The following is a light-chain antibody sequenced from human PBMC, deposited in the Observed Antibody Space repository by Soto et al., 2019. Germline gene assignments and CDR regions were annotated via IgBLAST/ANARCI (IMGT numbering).Light chain of an antibody. CDR2: LAS. CDR1: QSLLHSDGHNY. CDR3: MQAVQTPHEFT. J-gene: IGKJ5*01. V-gene: IGKV2-28*01. Sequence: DIGMTQSPLSLPVTPGEPASISCRSSQSLLHSDGHNYLDWYQQKPGQSPQLLIYLASNRASEVPDRFRGSGSGTDFTLQISRVEAEDVGLYYCMQAVQTPHEFTFGQGTRLEIK.